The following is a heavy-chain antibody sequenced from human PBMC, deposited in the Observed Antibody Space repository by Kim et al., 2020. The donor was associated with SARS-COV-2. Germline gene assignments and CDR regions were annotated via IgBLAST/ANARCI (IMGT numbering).Heavy chain of an antibody. J-gene: IGHJ4*02. CDR1: GFTFTSYW. V-gene: IGHV3-7*01. CDR3: VRNER. CDR2: INGDGTVT. Sequence: GGSLRLSCAASGFTFTSYWMSWVRQAPGKGLEWVAHINGDGTVTYYVDSVRGRFITSRDNAETSLFLQMNNLRADDTAIYYCVRNERWGQGTLVTVSS.